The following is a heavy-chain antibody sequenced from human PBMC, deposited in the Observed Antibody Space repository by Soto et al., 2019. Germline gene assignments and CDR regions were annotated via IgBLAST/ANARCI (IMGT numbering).Heavy chain of an antibody. D-gene: IGHD5-18*01. CDR3: ARDGAAMVTNPFDY. J-gene: IGHJ4*02. Sequence: GGSLRLSCAASGFTFSSYAMSWVRQAPGKGLEWVSAISGSGGSTYYADSVKGRFTISRDNSKNTLYLQMNSLRAEDTAVYYCARDGAAMVTNPFDYWGQGTLVTVSS. V-gene: IGHV3-23*01. CDR1: GFTFSSYA. CDR2: ISGSGGST.